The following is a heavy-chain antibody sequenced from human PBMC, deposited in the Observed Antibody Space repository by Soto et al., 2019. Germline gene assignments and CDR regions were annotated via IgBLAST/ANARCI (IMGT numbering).Heavy chain of an antibody. D-gene: IGHD2-15*01. CDR1: GLIVNNNY. CDR3: ARDPGYCSGGICYRYMDV. J-gene: IGHJ6*03. Sequence: EMQLVESGGGLVNPGGSLRLSCAASGLIVNNNYMNWVRQARGKGLEWVSVIHSGNSASYADSVMGRFTISRHNSKNMVYLQMNSLRAEDTAVYYRARDPGYCSGGICYRYMDVWGKGTTVTVSS. V-gene: IGHV3-53*04. CDR2: IHSGNSA.